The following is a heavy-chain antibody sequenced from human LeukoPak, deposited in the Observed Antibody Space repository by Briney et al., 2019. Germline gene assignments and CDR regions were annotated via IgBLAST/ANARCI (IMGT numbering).Heavy chain of an antibody. D-gene: IGHD2-2*01. V-gene: IGHV3-49*04. CDR2: IRSKAYGGTT. CDR1: GFTFGDYA. Sequence: GGSLRLSCTASGFTFGDYAMSWVRQAPGKGLEWVGFIRSKAYGGTTEYAASVKGRFTISRDDSKSIAYLQMNSLKTEDTAVYYCTRGYCSSTSCRGAFDIWGQGTMVTVSS. J-gene: IGHJ3*02. CDR3: TRGYCSSTSCRGAFDI.